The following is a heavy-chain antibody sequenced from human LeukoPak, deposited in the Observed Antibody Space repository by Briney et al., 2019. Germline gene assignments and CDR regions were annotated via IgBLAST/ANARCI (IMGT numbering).Heavy chain of an antibody. J-gene: IGHJ4*02. V-gene: IGHV3-30*02. CDR3: ARDRGKDYFDS. Sequence: GGSLRLSCTTSGLTFTSHGFHWLRQVVGKRLEWVAFVRNDASDTYHANSVKGRFSVSRDDSKNTLYLQMNSLRPEDTAIHYCARDRGKDYFDSWGQGTQVTVSS. CDR2: VRNDASDT. CDR1: GLTFTSHG. D-gene: IGHD4-23*01.